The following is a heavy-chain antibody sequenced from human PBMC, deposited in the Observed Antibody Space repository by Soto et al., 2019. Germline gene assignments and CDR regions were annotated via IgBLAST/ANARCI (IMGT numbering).Heavy chain of an antibody. CDR3: ARGIYVGAFDI. CDR2: IWYDGSNK. Sequence: GGSLRLSCAASGFTFSSYGMHWVRQAPGKGLEWVAVIWYDGSNKYYADSVKGRFTISRDNSKNTLYLQMNSLRAEDTAVYDCARGIYVGAFDIWGQGTMVTVSS. D-gene: IGHD2-21*01. J-gene: IGHJ3*02. CDR1: GFTFSSYG. V-gene: IGHV3-33*01.